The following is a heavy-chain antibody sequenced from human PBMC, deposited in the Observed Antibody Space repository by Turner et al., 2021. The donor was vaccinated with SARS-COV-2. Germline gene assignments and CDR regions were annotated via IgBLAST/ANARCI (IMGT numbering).Heavy chain of an antibody. Sequence: QVQLVQSGAEVKKPGASVKVSCKISGYTLTELSMYWVRQAPGKGLEGMGGFDPEDGKTIYAQNFQGRVTMTEDTSTDTAYMELSSLRSEDTAVYFCATGYQLRVNWFDPWGQGTLVTVSS. J-gene: IGHJ5*02. CDR2: FDPEDGKT. CDR3: ATGYQLRVNWFDP. V-gene: IGHV1-24*01. D-gene: IGHD2-2*01. CDR1: GYTLTELS.